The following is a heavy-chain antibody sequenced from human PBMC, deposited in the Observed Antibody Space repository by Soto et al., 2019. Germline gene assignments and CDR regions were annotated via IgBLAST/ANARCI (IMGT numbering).Heavy chain of an antibody. Sequence: EVQLLESGGGLVQPGGSLRLSCAASGFTFSSYAMSWVRQAPGKGLEWVSAISGSGGSTYSADSVKGRFTISRDNSKTKLYVQMNSLRAEDTAVYYCAKGEQRRWELWPDDFDIWGQGTMVTVSS. J-gene: IGHJ3*02. CDR1: GFTFSSYA. CDR3: AKGEQRRWELWPDDFDI. V-gene: IGHV3-23*01. CDR2: ISGSGGST. D-gene: IGHD1-26*01.